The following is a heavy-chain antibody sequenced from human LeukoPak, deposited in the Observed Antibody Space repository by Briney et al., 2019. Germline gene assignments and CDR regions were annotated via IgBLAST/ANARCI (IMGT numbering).Heavy chain of an antibody. Sequence: GGSLRLSCAASGFPLRSAWMSWVRQAPGKGLEWVGRIKTKTDGMATDYAVPVRGRSTISRDDSQNMLYLQMNSLKIEDTAIYYCTRHSWFHPWGQGTLVTVSS. CDR2: IKTKTDGMAT. CDR1: GFPLRSAW. V-gene: IGHV3-15*01. CDR3: TRHSWFHP. J-gene: IGHJ5*02.